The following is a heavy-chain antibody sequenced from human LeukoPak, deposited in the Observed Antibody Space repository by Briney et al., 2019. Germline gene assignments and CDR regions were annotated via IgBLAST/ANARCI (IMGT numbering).Heavy chain of an antibody. V-gene: IGHV3-11*01. Sequence: GRSLRLSCAASGFTFNDDYMSWIRQAPGKGLEWVSYISSSGSTIYYADSVKGRFTISRDNAKNSLYLQMNSLRAEDTAVYYCARVGYYDFWSGYQDDDAFDIWGQGTMVTVSS. CDR1: GFTFNDDY. D-gene: IGHD3-3*01. CDR3: ARVGYYDFWSGYQDDDAFDI. CDR2: ISSSGSTI. J-gene: IGHJ3*02.